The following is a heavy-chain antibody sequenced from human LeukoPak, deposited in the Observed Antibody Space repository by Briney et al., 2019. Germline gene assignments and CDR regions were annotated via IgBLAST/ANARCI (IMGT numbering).Heavy chain of an antibody. Sequence: SVKVSCKASGGTFSSYAISWVRQAPGQGLEWMGRIIPIFGTANYAQKFQGRVTITTDESTSTAYMELSSLRSGDTAVYYCARSEVVAAQISDYWGQGTLVTVSS. D-gene: IGHD2-15*01. CDR3: ARSEVVAAQISDY. V-gene: IGHV1-69*05. CDR2: IIPIFGTA. CDR1: GGTFSSYA. J-gene: IGHJ4*02.